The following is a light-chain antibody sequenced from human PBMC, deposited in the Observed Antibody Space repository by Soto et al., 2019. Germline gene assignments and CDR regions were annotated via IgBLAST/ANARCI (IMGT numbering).Light chain of an antibody. CDR3: AAWDDSLNGVYV. Sequence: QSVLTQPPSASGTPGQRVTISCSGSSSNIGSNTVNWYQQLPGTAPKLLIYSNNQRPSGVPDRFSGSKSGTSASLATSGLQSEDEADYYCAAWDDSLNGVYVFGTGTKVTAL. J-gene: IGLJ1*01. CDR1: SSNIGSNT. CDR2: SNN. V-gene: IGLV1-44*01.